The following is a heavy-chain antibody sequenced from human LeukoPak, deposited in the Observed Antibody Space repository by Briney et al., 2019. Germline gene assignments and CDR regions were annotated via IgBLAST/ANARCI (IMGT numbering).Heavy chain of an antibody. V-gene: IGHV3-23*01. CDR2: ISGSGGST. Sequence: QSSETLSLTCAVYGGSFSGYYWSWVRQAPGKGLEWVSAISGSGGSTYYADSVKGRFTISRDNSKNTLYLQMNSLRAEDTAVYYCAKDNGAKQWLVRSWFDPWGQGTLVTVSS. J-gene: IGHJ5*02. CDR1: GGSFSGYY. D-gene: IGHD6-19*01. CDR3: AKDNGAKQWLVRSWFDP.